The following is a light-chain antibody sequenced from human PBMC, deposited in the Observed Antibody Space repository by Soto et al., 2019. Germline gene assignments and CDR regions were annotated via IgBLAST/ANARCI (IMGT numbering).Light chain of an antibody. V-gene: IGKV1-5*01. Sequence: DIQMTQSPSTLSASVGDRVTITCRASQSISSWLAWYQQKPGKAPKFLIYAASSLESGVPSRFSGSGSGTEFTLTISSLQPDDFATYYYQQYSSYAGGTFGKGTKLDIK. J-gene: IGKJ1*01. CDR3: QQYSSYAGGT. CDR2: AAS. CDR1: QSISSW.